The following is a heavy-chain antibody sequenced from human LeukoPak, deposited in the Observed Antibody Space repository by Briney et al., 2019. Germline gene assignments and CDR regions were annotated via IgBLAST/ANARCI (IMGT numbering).Heavy chain of an antibody. CDR1: GGSFSGYY. CDR2: INHSGST. J-gene: IGHJ6*02. V-gene: IGHV4-34*01. D-gene: IGHD2-2*01. CDR3: ARHIVVPAAVKGYYYYYGMDV. Sequence: PSETLSLTCALYGGSFSGYYWSWIRQPPGKGLEWIGEINHSGSTNYNTSLKSRVTISLDTSKNQFSLKLSSVTAADTAVYYCARHIVVPAAVKGYYYYYGMDVWGQGTTVTVSS.